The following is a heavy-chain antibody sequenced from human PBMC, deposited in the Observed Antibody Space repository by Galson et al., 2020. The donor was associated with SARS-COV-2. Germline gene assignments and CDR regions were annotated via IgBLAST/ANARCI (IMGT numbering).Heavy chain of an antibody. J-gene: IGHJ5*02. CDR1: GYTFTNNG. D-gene: IGHD3-3*01. Sequence: ASVKVSCRASGYTFTNNGITWVRQAPGQGLEWMGWINPYNGDTKYAQKFQGRVTLTADISTSTAYMDLRSLRSDDTAVYYCARRGEGMTIFGAVINNWFDPWGQGTLVTVSS. CDR3: ARRGEGMTIFGAVINNWFDP. CDR2: INPYNGDT. V-gene: IGHV1-18*04.